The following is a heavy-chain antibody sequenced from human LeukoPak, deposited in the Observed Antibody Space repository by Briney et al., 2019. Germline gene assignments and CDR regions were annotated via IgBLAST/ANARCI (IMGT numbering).Heavy chain of an antibody. CDR2: ISSSGSTI. Sequence: PGGSLRLSCAASGFTFSDYYMSWIRQAPGKGLEWVSYISSSGSTIYYADSVKGRFTISRDNAKNSLYLQMNSLRAEDTAVYYCARKICSGGSCYSQVGTQAGYYMDVWGKGTTVTVSS. CDR3: ARKICSGGSCYSQVGTQAGYYMDV. V-gene: IGHV3-11*04. D-gene: IGHD2-15*01. CDR1: GFTFSDYY. J-gene: IGHJ6*03.